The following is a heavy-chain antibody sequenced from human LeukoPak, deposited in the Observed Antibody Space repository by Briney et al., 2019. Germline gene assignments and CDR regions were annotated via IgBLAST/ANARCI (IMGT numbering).Heavy chain of an antibody. J-gene: IGHJ6*02. CDR2: ISSSSSYI. CDR3: ARDLRPTKNYYYYYGMDV. Sequence: PGGSLRLSCAASGFTFSSYSMNWVRQAPGKGLEWVSSISSSSSYIYYADSVKGRFTISRDNAKNSLYLQMNSLRAEDTAVYYCARDLRPTKNYYYYYGMDVWGQGTTVTVSS. V-gene: IGHV3-21*01. CDR1: GFTFSSYS. D-gene: IGHD5-12*01.